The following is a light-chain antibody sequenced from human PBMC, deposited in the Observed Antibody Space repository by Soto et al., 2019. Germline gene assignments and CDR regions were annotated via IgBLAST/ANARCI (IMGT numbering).Light chain of an antibody. CDR3: QPSVSTPWT. CDR2: AAT. CDR1: QSIITY. Sequence: MQGTRLSICLSWYGWDIVSMRCLATQSIITYLNCYQQKPGEAPNLPVYAATRLQSGVPPRFKVSGSGTRFSLTIGILQTEGFSTYSSQPSVSTPWTFSLGTRLEIK. J-gene: IGKJ5*01. V-gene: IGKV1-39*01.